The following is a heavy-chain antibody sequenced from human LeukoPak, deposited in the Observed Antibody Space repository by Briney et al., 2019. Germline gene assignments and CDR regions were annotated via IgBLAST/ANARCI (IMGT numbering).Heavy chain of an antibody. CDR1: GFTFSDYG. CDR3: ARRADASVAGTNWFFDL. J-gene: IGHJ2*01. Sequence: GGSLRLSCVASGFTFSDYGMSWVRQAPGKGLEWVSGMNWNGAITGEADSVKGRFTISRDNAKYSLFLQMDSLRAEDTALYYCARRADASVAGTNWFFDLWGRGTLVTVSS. CDR2: MNWNGAIT. V-gene: IGHV3-20*04. D-gene: IGHD6-19*01.